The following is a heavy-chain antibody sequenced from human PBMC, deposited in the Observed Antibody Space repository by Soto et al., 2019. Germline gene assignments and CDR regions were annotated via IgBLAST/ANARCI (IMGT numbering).Heavy chain of an antibody. CDR1: GGSVSRVSYY. CDR2: VYYSGST. D-gene: IGHD3-3*01. J-gene: IGHJ4*02. Sequence: PSETLSLTCNVSGGSVSRVSYYWSWIRQSPGKGLEWIGYVYYSGSTNYNPSLKRRVTISVDTSKNQFSLKLRSVTAAGTAVYYCAASISIFGVVPFWGQGTLVTVSS. CDR3: AASISIFGVVPF. V-gene: IGHV4-61*01.